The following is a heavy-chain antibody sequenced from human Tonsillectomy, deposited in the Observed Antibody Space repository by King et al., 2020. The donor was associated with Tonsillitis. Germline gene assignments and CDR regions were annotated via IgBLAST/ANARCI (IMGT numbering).Heavy chain of an antibody. CDR2: INTSGTT. V-gene: IGHV4-61*02. CDR1: GGSISFGSYY. J-gene: IGHJ3*02. D-gene: IGHD6-19*01. Sequence: VQLQESGPGLVKPSQTLSLTCTVSGGSISFGSYYWNWIRQPAGKGLEWIGRINTSGTTDYNPSLKSRVTISVDTSKKQFSLNLRSVTAADTAVYYCAGERGEDSSRLYEDFDIWGQGGMVTVSS. CDR3: AGERGEDSSRLYEDFDI.